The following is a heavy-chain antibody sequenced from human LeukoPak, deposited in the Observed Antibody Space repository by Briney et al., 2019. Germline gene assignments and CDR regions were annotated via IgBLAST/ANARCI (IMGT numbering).Heavy chain of an antibody. J-gene: IGHJ5*02. CDR2: IYYSGST. V-gene: IGHV4-61*01. Sequence: SETLSLTCTVSGGSVGSNNYYWSWIRQPPGKGLEWIGYIYYSGSTNYNPSLKSRVTMSVDTSKNQFSLKLSSVTAADTAVYYCAREKKGVNWFDPWGQGTLVTVSS. CDR3: AREKKGVNWFDP. CDR1: GGSVGSNNYY. D-gene: IGHD3-16*01.